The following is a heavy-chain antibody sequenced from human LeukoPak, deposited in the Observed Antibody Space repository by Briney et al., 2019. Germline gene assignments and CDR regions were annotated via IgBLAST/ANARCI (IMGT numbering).Heavy chain of an antibody. D-gene: IGHD3-9*01. Sequence: GASVKVSCKASGYTFTSYAMHWVRQAPGQRLEWMGWINAGNGNTKYSQKFQGRVTITRDASASTAYMELSSLRSEDTAVYYCARARDILTGYYKVMYFQHWGQGTLVTVSS. CDR3: ARARDILTGYYKVMYFQH. CDR1: GYTFTSYA. CDR2: INAGNGNT. J-gene: IGHJ1*01. V-gene: IGHV1-3*01.